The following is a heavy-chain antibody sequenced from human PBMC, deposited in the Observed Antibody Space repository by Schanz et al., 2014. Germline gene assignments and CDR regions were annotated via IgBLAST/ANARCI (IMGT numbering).Heavy chain of an antibody. V-gene: IGHV3-23*04. CDR2: ISGRGDST. J-gene: IGHJ4*02. CDR3: AKEKEEVAADGSFFDY. CDR1: GFTFSDYY. D-gene: IGHD6-13*01. Sequence: VYLVESGGDLVKPGGSLRLSCAASGFTFSDYYMAWIRQAPGKGLEWVSLISGRGDSTHYADSVKGRFTISRDNSKNTVNLQMNSLRAEDTAVYYCAKEKEEVAADGSFFDYWGQGTLVTVSS.